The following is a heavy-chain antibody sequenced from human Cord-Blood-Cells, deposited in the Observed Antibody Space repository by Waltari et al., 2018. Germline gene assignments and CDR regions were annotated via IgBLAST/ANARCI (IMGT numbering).Heavy chain of an antibody. V-gene: IGHV4-34*01. Sequence: QVQLQQWGAGLLKPSETLSLTCAVYGGSFSGYYWSWIRQPPGKGLEWIGEINHSGSTNNTPSLKSRFTISVNTSKNQFSLKLSSVTAADTAVYYCAGAETYYDILTGYYDYWGQGTLVTVSS. CDR2: INHSGST. CDR1: GGSFSGYY. CDR3: AGAETYYDILTGYYDY. D-gene: IGHD3-9*01. J-gene: IGHJ4*02.